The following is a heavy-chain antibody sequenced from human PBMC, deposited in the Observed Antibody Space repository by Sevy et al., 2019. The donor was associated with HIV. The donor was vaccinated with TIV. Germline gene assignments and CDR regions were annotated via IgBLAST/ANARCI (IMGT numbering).Heavy chain of an antibody. CDR3: GRVSITGTGDAFDI. CDR2: IKQDGSEK. CDR1: GFTFSSYW. V-gene: IGHV3-7*01. J-gene: IGHJ3*02. D-gene: IGHD1-20*01. Sequence: GGSLRLSCAASGFTFSSYWMSWVRQAPGKGLEWVANIKQDGSEKYYVDSVKGRFTISRDNAKNSLYLQMNSLRAEDTAVYYCGRVSITGTGDAFDIWGQGTMVTVSS.